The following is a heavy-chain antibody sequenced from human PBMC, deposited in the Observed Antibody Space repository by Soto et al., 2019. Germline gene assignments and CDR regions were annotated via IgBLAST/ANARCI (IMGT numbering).Heavy chain of an antibody. Sequence: SETLSLTSTVSGGSISSSSYYWGLIRQPPGQGLEWIGSIYYSGSTYYSPPLKSRVTISGDTSKNQFSLMLRSVTAADTAVYYCARLLDYWGQGTLVTVSS. V-gene: IGHV4-39*01. J-gene: IGHJ4*02. CDR1: GGSISSSSYY. CDR2: IYYSGST. CDR3: ARLLDY.